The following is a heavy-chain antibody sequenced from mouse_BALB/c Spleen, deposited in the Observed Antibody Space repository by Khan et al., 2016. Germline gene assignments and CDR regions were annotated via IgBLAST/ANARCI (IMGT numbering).Heavy chain of an antibody. CDR2: ILPGSGKS. CDR3: ARAWYSMDY. J-gene: IGHJ4*01. V-gene: IGHV1-9*01. Sequence: QVQLLQPGAELMKPGASVKISCKSTGYTFSNYWIEWVKQRPGHGLEWIGDILPGSGKSNYNENLKGKATFTADTSSNTAYMQLSSLTSEDSAVYYCARAWYSMDYWGQGTSVTISS. CDR1: GYTFSNYW.